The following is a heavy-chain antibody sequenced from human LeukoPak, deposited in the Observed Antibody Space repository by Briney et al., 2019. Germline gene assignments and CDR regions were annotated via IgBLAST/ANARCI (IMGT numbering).Heavy chain of an antibody. J-gene: IGHJ5*02. CDR1: GGSISSYY. Sequence: PSETLSLTCTVSGGSISSYYWSWIRQPPGNGLEWIGYIYYSGSTNYNPSLKSRVTISVDTSKNQFSLKLSSVTAADTAVYFFFKQKTAYDILTGYYRPTRFDPWGQGTLVTASS. CDR2: IYYSGST. CDR3: FKQKTAYDILTGYYRPTRFDP. V-gene: IGHV4-59*01. D-gene: IGHD3-9*01.